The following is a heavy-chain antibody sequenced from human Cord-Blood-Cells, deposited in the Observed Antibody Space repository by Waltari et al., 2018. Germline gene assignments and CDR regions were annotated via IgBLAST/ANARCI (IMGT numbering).Heavy chain of an antibody. CDR3: ARRTRDYGGNYNWFDP. CDR2: INHRGRT. V-gene: IGHV4-34*01. Sequence: QVQLQQWGAGLLKPSETLSLTCAVYGGSFSGYYWSWIRQPPGKGLEWIGEINHRGRTNYNPSLKSRVTISVDTSKNQFSLKLSSVTAADTAVYYCARRTRDYGGNYNWFDPWGQGTLVTVSS. D-gene: IGHD4-17*01. J-gene: IGHJ5*02. CDR1: GGSFSGYY.